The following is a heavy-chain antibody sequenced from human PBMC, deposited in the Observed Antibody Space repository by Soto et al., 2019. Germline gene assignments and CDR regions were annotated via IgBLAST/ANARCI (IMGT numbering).Heavy chain of an antibody. V-gene: IGHV4-39*07. Sequence: KHSEPLSLTCTVSGGSISSGGYYWSWIRQPPAKGLEWIGEINHSGSTNYNPSLKSRVTISVDTSKNQFSLKLSSVTAADTAVYYCARGDSAVAAAYYYYYGMDVWGQGTTVTVSS. D-gene: IGHD6-19*01. CDR2: INHSGST. J-gene: IGHJ6*02. CDR3: ARGDSAVAAAYYYYYGMDV. CDR1: GGSISSGGYY.